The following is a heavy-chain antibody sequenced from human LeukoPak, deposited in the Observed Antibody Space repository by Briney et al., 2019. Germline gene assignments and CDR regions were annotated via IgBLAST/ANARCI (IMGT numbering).Heavy chain of an antibody. CDR2: VFNSGST. CDR1: GGSITGYY. V-gene: IGHV4-59*01. CDR3: ARGRYCSSTSCT. D-gene: IGHD2-2*01. Sequence: SETLSLTCTVSGGSITGYYWSWIRQPPGKGLEWIGYVFNSGSTNYNPYLKSRVIISVDTSKNQFSLKLTSVTAADTAVYYCARGRYCSSTSCTLGQGTLVTVSS. J-gene: IGHJ5*02.